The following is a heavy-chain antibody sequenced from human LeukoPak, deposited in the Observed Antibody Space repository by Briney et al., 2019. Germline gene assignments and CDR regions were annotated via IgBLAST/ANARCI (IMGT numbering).Heavy chain of an antibody. Sequence: SETLSLTCTVSGGSISSYYWSWIRQPPGKGLEWIGYIYYSGSTNYNPSLKSRVTISVDTSKNQFSLKLSSVTAADTAVYYCARGDGGYDWLFDYWGQGTLGTVSS. V-gene: IGHV4-59*01. D-gene: IGHD5-12*01. J-gene: IGHJ4*02. CDR1: GGSISSYY. CDR3: ARGDGGYDWLFDY. CDR2: IYYSGST.